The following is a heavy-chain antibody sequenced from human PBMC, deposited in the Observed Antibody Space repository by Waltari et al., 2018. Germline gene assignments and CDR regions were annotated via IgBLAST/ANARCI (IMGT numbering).Heavy chain of an antibody. V-gene: IGHV1-46*01. D-gene: IGHD3-3*02. CDR2: INPPGLST. CDR1: GYLFANYY. J-gene: IGHJ4*02. CDR3: ARDLSPGTFDY. Sequence: QGQLVQSGAEVKKPGSSVKISCKASGYLFANYYMHWVRQAPGQGLEWVEIINPPGLSTTFAPIFQGRVTMTSDTSTSTVYMELSSLTSEDTAVYYCARDLSPGTFDYWGQGSLVTVSS.